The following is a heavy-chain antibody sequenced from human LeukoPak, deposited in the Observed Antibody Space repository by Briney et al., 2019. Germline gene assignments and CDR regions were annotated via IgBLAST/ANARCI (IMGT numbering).Heavy chain of an antibody. CDR1: GFTFIDYY. CDR3: ARGISIPLRAEYFQH. V-gene: IGHV3-11*01. Sequence: GGSLRLSCAASGFTFIDYYMSWIRQAPGKGLEWVSYISSSGSTIYYADSVKGRFTISRDNAKNSLYLQMNSLRAEDTAVYYCARGISIPLRAEYFQHWGQGTLVTVSS. J-gene: IGHJ1*01. CDR2: ISSSGSTI. D-gene: IGHD2-2*01.